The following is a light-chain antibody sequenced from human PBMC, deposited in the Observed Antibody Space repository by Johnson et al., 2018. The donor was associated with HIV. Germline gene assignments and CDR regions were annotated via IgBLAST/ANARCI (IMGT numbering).Light chain of an antibody. CDR3: GAWDASLSAYV. CDR1: SSNIGNNY. CDR2: ENN. Sequence: QSVLTQPPSVSAAPGQKVTISCSGSSSNIGNNYVSWYQQLPGTAPKLLIYENNKRPSGIPDRFSGSKSGTSATLGITGLQPGEEADYYCGAWDASLSAYVFGPGTKVTVL. J-gene: IGLJ1*01. V-gene: IGLV1-51*02.